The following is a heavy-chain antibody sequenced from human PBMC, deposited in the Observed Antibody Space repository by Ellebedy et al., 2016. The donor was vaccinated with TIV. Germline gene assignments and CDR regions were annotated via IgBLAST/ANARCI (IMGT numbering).Heavy chain of an antibody. D-gene: IGHD3-9*01. J-gene: IGHJ4*02. CDR1: GFTLSGYW. CDR2: INTDGSST. V-gene: IGHV3-74*01. Sequence: GESLKISCVASGFTLSGYWMHWVRQVPGKGLVWLARINTDGSSTSYADSVEGRFTISRDNAKKTLYLEMSGLRSDDTAVYYCARESVRYFDWDYWGQGTLVA. CDR3: ARESVRYFDWDY.